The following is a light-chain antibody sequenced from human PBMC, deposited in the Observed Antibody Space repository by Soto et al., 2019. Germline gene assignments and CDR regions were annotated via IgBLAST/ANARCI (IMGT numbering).Light chain of an antibody. Sequence: QSVLTQPRSVSGSPGQSVTISCTGTSSDVGGYNYVSWYQQHPGKAPKLMIYDVSKRPSGVPDRFSGSKSGNTASLTISGLQAEDEADYYCCSYAGSRVFGGGTKLTVL. CDR2: DVS. J-gene: IGLJ3*02. CDR1: SSDVGGYNY. V-gene: IGLV2-11*01. CDR3: CSYAGSRV.